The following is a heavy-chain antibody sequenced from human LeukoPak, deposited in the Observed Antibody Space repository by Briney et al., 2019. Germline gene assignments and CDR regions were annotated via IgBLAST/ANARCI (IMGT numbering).Heavy chain of an antibody. Sequence: GESLKISCKGSGYSFTSYWIGWVRQMPGKGLEWMGIIYPGDSDTRYSPSFQGQVTIATDKSISTAYLQWSSLKASDTAMYYCAKTGRGYFDSSGPFDDWGQGTLVTVSS. CDR1: GYSFTSYW. J-gene: IGHJ4*02. D-gene: IGHD3-22*01. CDR2: IYPGDSDT. CDR3: AKTGRGYFDSSGPFDD. V-gene: IGHV5-51*01.